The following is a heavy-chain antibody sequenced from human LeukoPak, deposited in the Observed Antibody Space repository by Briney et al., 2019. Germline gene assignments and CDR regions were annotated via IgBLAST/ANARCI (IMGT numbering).Heavy chain of an antibody. D-gene: IGHD4-17*01. CDR3: ARATTVKRIFFDY. CDR1: GGSISSGGYS. Sequence: SETLSLTCAVSGGSISSGGYSWSWIRQPPGKGLEWIGYIYHSGSTYYHPSLKSRVTISVDRSKNQFSLKLSSVTAADTAVYYCARATTVKRIFFDYWGQGTLVTVSS. J-gene: IGHJ4*02. V-gene: IGHV4-30-2*01. CDR2: IYHSGST.